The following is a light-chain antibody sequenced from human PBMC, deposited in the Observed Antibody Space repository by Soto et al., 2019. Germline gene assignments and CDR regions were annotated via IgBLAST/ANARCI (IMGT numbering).Light chain of an antibody. CDR2: DAS. CDR3: QQYDNLPIT. V-gene: IGKV1-33*01. Sequence: DIQMTQSPSSLSASVGDRVTITCQASQDISNYLNWYQQKPGKAPKLLIYDASNLETGVLSRFSGSGSGTDFTFTISNLQPEDIATYYCQQYDNLPITFGQGTRLEIK. J-gene: IGKJ5*01. CDR1: QDISNY.